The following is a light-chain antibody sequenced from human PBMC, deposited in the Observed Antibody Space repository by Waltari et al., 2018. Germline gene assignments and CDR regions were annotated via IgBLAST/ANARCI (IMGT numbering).Light chain of an antibody. Sequence: QSVLTQPPSVSGAPGQRVTISCTGSRSNIGAGYGIHRYQQLPGTAPKLLIYANTNRPSGVPDRFSGSKSGTSVSLAIAGLQAEDEADYYCQVYDTSLSGVVFGGGTKLTVL. J-gene: IGLJ3*02. CDR2: ANT. CDR1: RSNIGAGYG. CDR3: QVYDTSLSGVV. V-gene: IGLV1-40*01.